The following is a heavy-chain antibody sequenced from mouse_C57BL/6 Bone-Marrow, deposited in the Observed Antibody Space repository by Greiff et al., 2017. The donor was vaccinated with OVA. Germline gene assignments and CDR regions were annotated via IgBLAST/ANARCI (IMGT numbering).Heavy chain of an antibody. D-gene: IGHD2-4*01. J-gene: IGHJ2*01. CDR3: AREVIYYDYDGYFDY. V-gene: IGHV1-69*01. CDR1: GYTFTSYW. Sequence: VKLMESGAELVMPGASVKLSCKASGYTFTSYWMHWVKQRPGQGLEWIGEIDPSDSYTNYNQKFKGKSTLTVDKSSSTAYMQLSSLTSEDSAVYYCAREVIYYDYDGYFDYWGQGTTLTVSS. CDR2: IDPSDSYT.